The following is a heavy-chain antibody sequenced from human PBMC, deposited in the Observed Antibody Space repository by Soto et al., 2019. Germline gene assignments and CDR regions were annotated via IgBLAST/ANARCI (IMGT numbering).Heavy chain of an antibody. CDR3: ESSVLGFYYYLAV. CDR1: GYTFTKYD. D-gene: IGHD2-8*02. V-gene: IGHV1-8*01. J-gene: IGHJ6*03. Sequence: ASVKGSCKASGYTFTKYDINWVRHATGQGLEWMGWMNPSSGKTGYAQKFQGRVTMTRNTSINTAYMELSSLRSEDTAIYFCESSVLGFYYYLAVWGKGTTVPVSS. CDR2: MNPSSGKT.